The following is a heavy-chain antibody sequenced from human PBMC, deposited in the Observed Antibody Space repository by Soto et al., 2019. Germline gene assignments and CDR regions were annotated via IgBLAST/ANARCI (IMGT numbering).Heavy chain of an antibody. CDR2: IWYDGSNK. CDR3: ARSGLWFGDNWFDP. V-gene: IGHV3-33*01. D-gene: IGHD3-10*01. CDR1: GFTFSSYG. Sequence: QVQLVESGGGVVQPGRSLRLSCAASGFTFSSYGMHWVRQAPGKGLEWVAVIWYDGSNKYYADSVKGRFTISRDNSKNPLYLQMNSLRAEDTAVYYCARSGLWFGDNWFDPWGQGTLVTVSS. J-gene: IGHJ5*02.